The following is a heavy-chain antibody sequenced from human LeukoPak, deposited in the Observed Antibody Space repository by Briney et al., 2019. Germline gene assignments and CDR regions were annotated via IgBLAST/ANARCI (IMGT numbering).Heavy chain of an antibody. CDR2: IIPIFGTA. V-gene: IGHV1-69*05. CDR3: ARLLRTDDAFDI. D-gene: IGHD2/OR15-2a*01. J-gene: IGHJ3*02. Sequence: ASVKVSCKASGGTFSSYAISWVRQAPGQGLEWMGGIIPIFGTANYAQKFQGRVTITTDESTSTAYMELNSLRSEDTAVYYCARLLRTDDAFDIWGQGTMVTVSS. CDR1: GGTFSSYA.